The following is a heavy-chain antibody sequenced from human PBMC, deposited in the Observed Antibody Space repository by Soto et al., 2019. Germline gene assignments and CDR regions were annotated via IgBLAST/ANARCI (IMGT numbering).Heavy chain of an antibody. D-gene: IGHD2-2*01. Sequence: QVQLVQSGVEVKKPGASVKVSCKASGYTFTTFGISWVRQAPGQGLEWMGWISTSNGDTKYAREVQGRVTMCTDTTTSTAYMERSSLKSDDTAVYYCAREYCATTSCYGVDYWGPGILVTVSS. V-gene: IGHV1-18*01. CDR1: GYTFTTFG. CDR2: ISTSNGDT. J-gene: IGHJ4*02. CDR3: AREYCATTSCYGVDY.